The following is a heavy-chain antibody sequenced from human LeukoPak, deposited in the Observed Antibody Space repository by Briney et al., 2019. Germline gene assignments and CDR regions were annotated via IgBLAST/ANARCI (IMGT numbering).Heavy chain of an antibody. J-gene: IGHJ4*02. V-gene: IGHV3-23*01. D-gene: IGHD3-10*01. Sequence: GGSLRLSCAASGFTFSSYAMSWVRQAPGKGLEWVSAISGSGGSTYYADSVKGRFTISRDNAKNTLYLQMDSLRAEDTAMYYFEKGTGGYYPLGYGGQGTLFTASS. CDR1: GFTFSSYA. CDR3: EKGTGGYYPLGY. CDR2: ISGSGGST.